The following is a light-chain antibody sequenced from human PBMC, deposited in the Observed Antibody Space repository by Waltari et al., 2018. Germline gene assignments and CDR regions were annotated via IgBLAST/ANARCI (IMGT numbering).Light chain of an antibody. CDR3: QQRSTWPEVT. J-gene: IGKJ3*01. Sequence: DIVLTQSPATLSFSPGERATLSCRASQSVSSNLAWYHHNPGQTPRLLIYAASNRATGIPARFSGSGSGTDFTLTISSLEPEDFAVYYCQQRSTWPEVTFGPGTKVDIK. CDR1: QSVSSN. CDR2: AAS. V-gene: IGKV3-11*01.